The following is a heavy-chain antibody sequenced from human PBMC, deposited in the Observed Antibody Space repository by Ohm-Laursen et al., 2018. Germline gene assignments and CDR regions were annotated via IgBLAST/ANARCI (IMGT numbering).Heavy chain of an antibody. CDR1: GGSISSYY. J-gene: IGHJ4*02. CDR3: AGAAGSSGCYYFDY. D-gene: IGHD6-19*01. V-gene: IGHV4-4*07. Sequence: GTLSLTCTVSGGSISSYYWSWIRQPAGKGLEWIGRIYTSGSTNYNPSLKSRVTMSVDTSKNHFSLKLSSVTAADTAVYYCAGAAGSSGCYYFDYWGQGALVTVSS. CDR2: IYTSGST.